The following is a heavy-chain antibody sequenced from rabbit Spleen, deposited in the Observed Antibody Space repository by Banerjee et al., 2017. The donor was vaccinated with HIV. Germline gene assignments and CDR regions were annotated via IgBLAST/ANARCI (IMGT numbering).Heavy chain of an antibody. CDR1: GFDFNRKVI. J-gene: IGHJ6*01. CDR2: IDNGSGGA. Sequence: QSLEESGGDLVKPGASLTLTCEASGFDFNRKVINWVRQAPGKGLEWIVYIDNGSGGAYYASWAKGRFTISKTSSTTVTLQMTSLTGADTATYFCAKNLDLWGQGTLVTVS. V-gene: IGHV1S40*01. CDR3: AKNLDL.